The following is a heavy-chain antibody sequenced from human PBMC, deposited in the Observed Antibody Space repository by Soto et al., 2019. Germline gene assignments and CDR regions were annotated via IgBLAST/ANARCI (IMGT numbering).Heavy chain of an antibody. CDR3: AGVTLYCERTSCHPDAYDI. V-gene: IGHV4-30-4*01. CDR2: IYYTGIP. J-gene: IGHJ3*02. CDR1: GGSISSGDYY. D-gene: IGHD2-2*01. Sequence: PSETLSLTCAVSGGSISSGDYYWSWIRQPPGKGLEWIGYIYYTGIPYYNPSLKSRVSISKDTSQNQFSLNLSSLTAADTAVYYCAGVTLYCERTSCHPDAYDIWGQGTMVTVSS.